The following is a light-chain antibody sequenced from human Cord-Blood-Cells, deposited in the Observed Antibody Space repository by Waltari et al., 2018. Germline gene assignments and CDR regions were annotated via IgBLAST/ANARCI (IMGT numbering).Light chain of an antibody. Sequence: EIVMTQSPATLSVSPGERATLSCRASQSVSSNLAWYQQKPGQAPRLLIYGASTRATGIPARFSGSGCGKEFTLTISSLQSEDFAVYYCQQYNNWPWTFGQGTKVEIK. CDR1: QSVSSN. CDR2: GAS. V-gene: IGKV3-15*01. J-gene: IGKJ1*01. CDR3: QQYNNWPWT.